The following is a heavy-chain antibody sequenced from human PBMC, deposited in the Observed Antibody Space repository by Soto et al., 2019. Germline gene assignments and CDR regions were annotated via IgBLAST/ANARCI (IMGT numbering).Heavy chain of an antibody. CDR2: FDPEDGET. Sequence: ASVKVFCKVSGYTLTELSMHWVRQAPGKGLEWMGGFDPEDGETIYAQKFQGRVTMTEDTSTDTAYMELSSLRSEDTAVYYCATESPMDYDILTGPYAFDIWGQGTMVTVSS. V-gene: IGHV1-24*01. D-gene: IGHD3-9*01. CDR1: GYTLTELS. J-gene: IGHJ3*02. CDR3: ATESPMDYDILTGPYAFDI.